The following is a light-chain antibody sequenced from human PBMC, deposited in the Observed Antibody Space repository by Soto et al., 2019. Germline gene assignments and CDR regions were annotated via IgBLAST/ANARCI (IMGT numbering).Light chain of an antibody. Sequence: DIQMTQSPSTLSASIGDRVTITCRASQSISTWLAWYQQKPGKAPKLLIYKASSLESGVPSRFSGSGSGTEFSLTISSLQPDDFATYYCQQYNSYPYTFGQGTKLEIK. CDR1: QSISTW. J-gene: IGKJ2*01. CDR2: KAS. V-gene: IGKV1-5*03. CDR3: QQYNSYPYT.